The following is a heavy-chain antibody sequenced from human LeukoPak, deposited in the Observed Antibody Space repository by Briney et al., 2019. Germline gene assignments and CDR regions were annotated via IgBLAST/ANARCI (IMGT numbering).Heavy chain of an antibody. V-gene: IGHV4-59*12. CDR2: IYYSGST. Sequence: PSETLSLTCTVSGGSISSYYWSWIRQPPGKGLEWIGYIYYSGSTNYNPSLKSRVTISVDTSKNQFSLKLSSVTAADTAVYYCARAIPPAAYFDYWGQGTLVTVSP. D-gene: IGHD2-2*01. J-gene: IGHJ4*02. CDR3: ARAIPPAAYFDY. CDR1: GGSISSYY.